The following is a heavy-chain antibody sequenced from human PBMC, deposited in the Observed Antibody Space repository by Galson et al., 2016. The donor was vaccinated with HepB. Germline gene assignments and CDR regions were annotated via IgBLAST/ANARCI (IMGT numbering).Heavy chain of an antibody. CDR1: GGTFSGYT. Sequence: SVKVSCKVSGGTFSGYTFNWVRQAPGQGLEWMGRIVPILDISNYAQKFQGRVTITADKSTSTLYMELTSLTSEDTAVYYCARYSGYSDSSGFRGFDPWGHGTLFTVSS. V-gene: IGHV1-69*02. D-gene: IGHD3-22*01. J-gene: IGHJ5*02. CDR2: IVPILDIS. CDR3: ARYSGYSDSSGFRGFDP.